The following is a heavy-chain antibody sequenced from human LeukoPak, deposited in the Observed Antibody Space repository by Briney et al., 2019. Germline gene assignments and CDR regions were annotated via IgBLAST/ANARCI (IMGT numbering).Heavy chain of an antibody. Sequence: PGGSLSLSWVASGFTFSSHVMSWVRQAPGKGLVWVSTVGTGFDTYYTDSVKGRFTISRDNSKNTLSLQMSSLRAEDTATYYCTKNVPGRAIDYSGQGTLVTVSS. V-gene: IGHV3-23*01. CDR3: TKNVPGRAIDY. CDR2: VGTGFDT. CDR1: GFTFSSHV. J-gene: IGHJ4*02. D-gene: IGHD2-15*01.